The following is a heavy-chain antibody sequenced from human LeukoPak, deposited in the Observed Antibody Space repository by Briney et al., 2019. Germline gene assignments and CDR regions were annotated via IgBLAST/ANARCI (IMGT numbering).Heavy chain of an antibody. CDR3: ARYITAGQYYFDY. J-gene: IGHJ4*02. V-gene: IGHV4-38-2*02. CDR2: IYHSGGT. CDR1: GYSISLAYH. D-gene: IGHD1-14*01. Sequence: PSETLSLTCTVSGYSISLAYHWGWIRQPPGKGLEWIANIYHSGGTYYNPSLKSRVTISLDTSKNQFSLKLTSVTAADTAVYYCARYITAGQYYFDYWGQGTLLTVSS.